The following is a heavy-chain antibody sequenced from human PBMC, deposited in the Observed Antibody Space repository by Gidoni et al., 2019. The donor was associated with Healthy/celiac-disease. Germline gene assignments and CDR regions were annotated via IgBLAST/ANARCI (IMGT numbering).Heavy chain of an antibody. CDR1: GFTFSSSA. CDR3: AKGSGDYLSRYLDY. CDR2: ISGSGGST. Sequence: EVQLLESGGGLVQPGGSLRLPCAASGFTFSSSAMSWVRQAPGKGREWVSAISGSGGSTYYADSVKGRFTISRDNSKNTLYLQMNSLRAEDTAVYYCAKGSGDYLSRYLDYWGQGTLVTVSS. D-gene: IGHD4-17*01. J-gene: IGHJ4*02. V-gene: IGHV3-23*01.